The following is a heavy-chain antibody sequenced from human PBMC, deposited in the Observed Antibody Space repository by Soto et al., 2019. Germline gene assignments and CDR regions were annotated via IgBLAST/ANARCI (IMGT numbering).Heavy chain of an antibody. Sequence: QVQLQESGPGLVKPSQTLSLTCAVSGGSISSGDYFWSWIRQLPGKGLEWIGYISYSGSTYYNPSLKRRVGISVDTSKNQVARKLTSVTAADTAGYYWARDVCSGGSCYWCEWGQGTLVTVSS. J-gene: IGHJ4*02. CDR1: GGSISSGDYF. V-gene: IGHV4-31*11. D-gene: IGHD2-15*01. CDR3: ARDVCSGGSCYWCE. CDR2: ISYSGST.